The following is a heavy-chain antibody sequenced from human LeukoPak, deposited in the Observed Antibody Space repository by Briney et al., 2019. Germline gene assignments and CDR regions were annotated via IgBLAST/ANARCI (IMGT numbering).Heavy chain of an antibody. D-gene: IGHD3-22*01. J-gene: IGHJ4*02. V-gene: IGHV4-4*02. Sequence: SETLSLTCAVSGGSISSSNWWSWVHQPPGKGLEWIGEIYHSGSTNYNPSLKSRVTISVDKSKNQFSLKLSSVTAADTALYYCAKDQQHDSSGYYDYWGQGTLVTVSP. CDR3: AKDQQHDSSGYYDY. CDR2: IYHSGST. CDR1: GGSISSSNW.